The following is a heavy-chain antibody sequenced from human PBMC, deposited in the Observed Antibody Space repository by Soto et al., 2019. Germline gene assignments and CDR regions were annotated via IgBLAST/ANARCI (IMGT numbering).Heavy chain of an antibody. CDR2: ISYDGSNK. D-gene: IGHD2-15*01. Sequence: PGGSLRLSCAASGFTFSSYGMHWVRQAPGKGLEWVAVISYDGSNKYYADSVKGRFTISRDNSKNTLYLQMNSLRAEDTAVYYCEKGPSKDVLVRGFDYWGQGTLVPVYS. V-gene: IGHV3-30*18. CDR3: EKGPSKDVLVRGFDY. CDR1: GFTFSSYG. J-gene: IGHJ4*02.